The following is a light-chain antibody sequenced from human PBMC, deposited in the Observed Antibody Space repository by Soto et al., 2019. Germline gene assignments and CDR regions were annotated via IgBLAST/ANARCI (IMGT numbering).Light chain of an antibody. J-gene: IGKJ5*01. V-gene: IGKV1-39*01. CDR3: QQTYTMPVT. Sequence: IQMTPFPSSLSASVGDSVTITCXASQSISSYLNWYQQKPGKAPKLLIYAASSLQSGVPSRFSGSGSGTDFTLTISSLQPEDFATYFCQQTYTMPVTFGQGTRLEIK. CDR2: AAS. CDR1: QSISSY.